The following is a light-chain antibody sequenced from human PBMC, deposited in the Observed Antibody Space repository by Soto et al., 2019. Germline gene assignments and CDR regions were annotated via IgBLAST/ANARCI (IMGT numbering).Light chain of an antibody. CDR3: CSYAGSLNV. CDR1: SSDVGGYNY. CDR2: EVN. Sequence: QSVLTQPASASGSPGQSVAISCTGTSSDVGGYNYVSWYQQHPGKAPKLMIYEVNKRPSGVPDRFSGSKSGNTASLTVSGLQAEDDAYYYCCSYAGSLNVFGTGTKLTVL. V-gene: IGLV2-8*01. J-gene: IGLJ1*01.